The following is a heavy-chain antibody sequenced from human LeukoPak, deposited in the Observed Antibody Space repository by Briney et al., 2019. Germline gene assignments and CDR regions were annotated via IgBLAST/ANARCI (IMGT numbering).Heavy chain of an antibody. Sequence: SGGSLRLSCAASGFTFSSYGMHWVRQAPGKGLEWVAVISYDGSNKYYADSVKGRFTISRDNSKNTLYLQMNSLRAEDTAVYYCAKASSAEWELLSYFDYWGQGTLVTVSS. D-gene: IGHD1-26*01. CDR2: ISYDGSNK. CDR1: GFTFSSYG. CDR3: AKASSAEWELLSYFDY. J-gene: IGHJ4*02. V-gene: IGHV3-30*18.